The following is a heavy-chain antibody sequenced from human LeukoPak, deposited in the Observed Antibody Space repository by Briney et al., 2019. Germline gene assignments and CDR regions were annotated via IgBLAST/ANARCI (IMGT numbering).Heavy chain of an antibody. D-gene: IGHD3-16*01. J-gene: IGHJ3*02. V-gene: IGHV3-48*01. CDR1: GFTFMGYT. CDR3: ARDYGYAFDT. CDR2: ISRTSDTV. Sequence: GGSLRLSWAASGFTFMGYTLYLILQAPGKGLEWVSYISRTSDTVSYADSVKGRFTISRDNAKNSLYLQMSSLRAEDTAVYYCARDYGYAFDTWGQGTMVTVSS.